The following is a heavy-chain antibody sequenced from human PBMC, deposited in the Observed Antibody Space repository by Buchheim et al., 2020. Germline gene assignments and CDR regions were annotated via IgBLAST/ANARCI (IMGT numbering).Heavy chain of an antibody. D-gene: IGHD3-3*01. CDR2: TSHSGST. CDR1: GGSISGYY. Sequence: QALLQEAGPRMVKPSETLSLTCSVSGGSISGYYWTWIRQPPGKGLEWIGYTSHSGSTNYNVALQSRVTISFDTSTPHFSLTLTSVTAADTAVYYCAREPSYTVFGVVGYGLDVWGQGT. J-gene: IGHJ6*02. CDR3: AREPSYTVFGVVGYGLDV. V-gene: IGHV4-59*01.